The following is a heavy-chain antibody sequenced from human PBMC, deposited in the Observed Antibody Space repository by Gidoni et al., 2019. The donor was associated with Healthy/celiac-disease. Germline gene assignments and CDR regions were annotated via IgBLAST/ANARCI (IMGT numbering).Heavy chain of an antibody. J-gene: IGHJ4*02. D-gene: IGHD3-3*01. CDR1: VGTFSSYA. CDR3: ARLYDFWSGSYYFDY. V-gene: IGHV1-69*01. CDR2: IIPIFGTA. Sequence: QVQLVQSGAEVKKPGSSVKVSCKASVGTFSSYAISWVRQAPGQGLEWMGGIIPIFGTANYAQKFQGRVTITADESTSTAYMELSSLRSEDTAVYYCARLYDFWSGSYYFDYWGQGTLVTVSS.